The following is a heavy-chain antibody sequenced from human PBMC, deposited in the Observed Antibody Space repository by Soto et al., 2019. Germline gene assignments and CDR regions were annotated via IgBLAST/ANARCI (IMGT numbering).Heavy chain of an antibody. V-gene: IGHV1-69*13. J-gene: IGHJ4*02. Sequence: LVESYWQTSGDTLSGYAVSWRLQAYGQGLEWMGGIIPIFGTANYAQKFQGRVTITADESTSTAYMELSSLRSEDTAVYYCASPAVAGTGNFDYWGQGTLVTVSS. D-gene: IGHD6-19*01. CDR1: GDTLSGYA. CDR2: IIPIFGTA. CDR3: ASPAVAGTGNFDY.